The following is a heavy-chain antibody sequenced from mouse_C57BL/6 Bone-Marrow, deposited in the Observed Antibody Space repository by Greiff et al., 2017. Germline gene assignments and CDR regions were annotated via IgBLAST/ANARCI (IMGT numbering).Heavy chain of an antibody. V-gene: IGHV1-55*01. CDR2: IYPGSGST. CDR1: GYTFTSYR. CDR3: ASLWLIRYYAMDY. J-gene: IGHJ4*01. D-gene: IGHD2-2*01. Sequence: VQLQQPGAELVKPGASVKMSCKASGYTFTSYRITWVKQRPGQGLEWIGDIYPGSGSTNYNEKFKSKATLTVDTSSSTAYMQLSSLTSEDSAVYYCASLWLIRYYAMDYWGQGTSVTVSS.